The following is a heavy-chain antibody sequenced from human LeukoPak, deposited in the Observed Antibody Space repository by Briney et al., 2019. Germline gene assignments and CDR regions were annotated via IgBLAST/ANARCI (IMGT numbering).Heavy chain of an antibody. CDR1: GGSISSYY. CDR3: ARLRYFGWLLPPLYYFDY. V-gene: IGHV4-59*01. CDR2: IYYSGST. D-gene: IGHD3-9*01. J-gene: IGHJ4*02. Sequence: SETLSLTCTVSGGSISSYYWSWIRQPPGKGLEWIGYIYYSGSTNYNPSLKSRVTISVDTSKNQFSLKLSSVTAADTAVYYCARLRYFGWLLPPLYYFDYWGQGTLVTVSS.